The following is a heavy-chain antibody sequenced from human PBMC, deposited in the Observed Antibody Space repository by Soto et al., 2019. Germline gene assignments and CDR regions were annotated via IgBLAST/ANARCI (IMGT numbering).Heavy chain of an antibody. Sequence: QVRLVQSGADVQRPGASLNISCQATGYQFTGSYLHWVRRAPGYGLRWMGMINPDTGSTTYAETFQGRVTMTTDRSTGTVFLGLGSHRSDDTATYYCARQYCSGTSCYWYFDFWGQGTFVTVSS. V-gene: IGHV1-46*01. D-gene: IGHD2-2*01. J-gene: IGHJ4*02. CDR2: INPDTGST. CDR3: ARQYCSGTSCYWYFDF. CDR1: GYQFTGSY.